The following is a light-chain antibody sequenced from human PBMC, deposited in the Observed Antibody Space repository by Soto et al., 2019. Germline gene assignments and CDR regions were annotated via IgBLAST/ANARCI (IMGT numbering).Light chain of an antibody. J-gene: IGKJ4*01. V-gene: IGKV1-39*01. CDR3: QQSHSTPT. Sequence: DIQMTQSPSSLSASVGDRVTITCRASQTISIDLNWYQQKPGKVPTLLISATSTLQSGVQSRFVGRGSGTDFTLTISSLQPEDFATYYCQQSHSTPTFGGGTKVEIK. CDR2: ATS. CDR1: QTISID.